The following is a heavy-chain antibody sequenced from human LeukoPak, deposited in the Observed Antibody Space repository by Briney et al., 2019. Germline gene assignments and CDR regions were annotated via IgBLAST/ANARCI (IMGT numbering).Heavy chain of an antibody. V-gene: IGHV4-59*01. CDR2: IYYSGST. Sequence: KPSETLSLTCTVSGGSISSYFWNWSRQPPGKGLEWIGYIYYSGSTNYNPSLKSRVTISVDTSKNQFSLKLSSVTAADTAVYYCARKELNRGSFFDIWGQGTMVTVSS. CDR1: GGSISSYF. J-gene: IGHJ3*02. D-gene: IGHD1-7*01. CDR3: ARKELNRGSFFDI.